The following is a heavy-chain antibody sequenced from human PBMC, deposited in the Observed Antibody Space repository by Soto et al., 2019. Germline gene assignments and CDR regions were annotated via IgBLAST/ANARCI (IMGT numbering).Heavy chain of an antibody. J-gene: IGHJ4*02. Sequence: QPGGSLRLSCAASTFTFRNYAMSWVRQAPGKGLEWVSGISSNAGGTSYADSVKGRFTISRDNSRNILYLQMNSLGAEDTAVYYCAKSRDSMTTVSTGDFDSWGQGTLVTVSS. CDR1: TFTFRNYA. CDR2: ISSNAGGT. CDR3: AKSRDSMTTVSTGDFDS. V-gene: IGHV3-23*01. D-gene: IGHD4-17*01.